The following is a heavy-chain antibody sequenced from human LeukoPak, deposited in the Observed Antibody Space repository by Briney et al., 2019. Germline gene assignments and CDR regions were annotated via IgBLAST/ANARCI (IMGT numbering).Heavy chain of an antibody. V-gene: IGHV3-11*01. D-gene: IGHD2-8*02. J-gene: IGHJ3*01. CDR1: GFPFSDYS. CDR2: ITSSGTTT. CDR3: AGDLVGPNDAFGF. Sequence: GGSLRLSCAASGFPFSDYSMSWVRQAPGKGLEWVSYITSSGTTTYYADSVKGRFTISRDNARNSLYLRMNSLRVEDTAVYFCAGDLVGPNDAFGFWGQGTMVTVSS.